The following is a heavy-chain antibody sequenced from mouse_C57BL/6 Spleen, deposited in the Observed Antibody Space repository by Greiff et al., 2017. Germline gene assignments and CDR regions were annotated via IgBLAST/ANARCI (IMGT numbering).Heavy chain of an antibody. V-gene: IGHV5-17*01. J-gene: IGHJ3*01. CDR2: ISSGSSTI. D-gene: IGHD4-1*02. CDR1: GFTFSDYG. Sequence: EVQRVESGGGLVKPGGSLKLSCAASGFTFSDYGMHWVRQAPEKGLEWVAYISSGSSTIYDADTVKGRFTISRDNAKNTLFLQMTSLRSEDTAMYYCANWDFAYWGQGTLVTVSA. CDR3: ANWDFAY.